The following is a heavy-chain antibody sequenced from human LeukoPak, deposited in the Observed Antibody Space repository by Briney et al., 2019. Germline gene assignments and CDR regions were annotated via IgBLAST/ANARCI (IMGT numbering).Heavy chain of an antibody. V-gene: IGHV4-39*07. J-gene: IGHJ4*02. CDR1: GGSVSSKSYY. CDR3: ARVSPFLQYYFDY. CDR2: IYYSGIT. D-gene: IGHD4-11*01. Sequence: SETLSLTCTVSGGSVSSKSYYWGWIRQPPGKGLEWIGTIYYSGITYYNPSLKSRVTISVDRSKNQFSLKLSSVTAADTDVYYCARVSPFLQYYFDYWGQGTLVTVSS.